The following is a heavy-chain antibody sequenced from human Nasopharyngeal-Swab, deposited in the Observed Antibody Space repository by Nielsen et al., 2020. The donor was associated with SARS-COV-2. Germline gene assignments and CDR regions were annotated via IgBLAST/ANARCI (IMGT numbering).Heavy chain of an antibody. D-gene: IGHD3-22*01. V-gene: IGHV3-33*01. CDR1: GFTFNNYG. Sequence: GESLKISCAASGFTFNNYGMHWVRQAPGKGLEWVAVIWYGGSEKHYADSVRGRFTISRDNPKNTLYLRMNSLRAEDTAIYYCGRDRYYDSSGFDYWGQGTLVSVSS. J-gene: IGHJ4*02. CDR2: IWYGGSEK. CDR3: GRDRYYDSSGFDY.